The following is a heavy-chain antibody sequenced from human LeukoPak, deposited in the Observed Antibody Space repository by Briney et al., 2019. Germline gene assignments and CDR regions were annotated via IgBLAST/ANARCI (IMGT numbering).Heavy chain of an antibody. J-gene: IGHJ4*02. D-gene: IGHD3-22*01. CDR1: GFTFSSSA. Sequence: GGSLRLSCAAPGFTFSSSAMSWVRQAPGKGLEWVSNVSGSGRGENTYYADSVKGRFTISRDNSKNTLILQMNSLRAEDTAVYYCARDVYDSSGYNVPFDYWGQGTLVTVSS. CDR2: VSGSGRGENT. CDR3: ARDVYDSSGYNVPFDY. V-gene: IGHV3-23*01.